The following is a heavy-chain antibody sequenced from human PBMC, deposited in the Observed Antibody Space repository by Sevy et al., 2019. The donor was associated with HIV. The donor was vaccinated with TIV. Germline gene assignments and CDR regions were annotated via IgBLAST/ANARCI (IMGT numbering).Heavy chain of an antibody. V-gene: IGHV3-23*01. J-gene: IGHJ5*02. CDR1: GFTFSSYA. Sequence: GGSLRLSCAASGFTFSSYAMSWVRQAPGKGLEWVSAISGSGGSTYYADSVKGRFTISRDNSKNTLYLQMNSLRAEDTAEYYGAKGQASAAMDSWFDPWGQGTLVTVSS. CDR2: ISGSGGST. CDR3: AKGQASAAMDSWFDP. D-gene: IGHD2-2*01.